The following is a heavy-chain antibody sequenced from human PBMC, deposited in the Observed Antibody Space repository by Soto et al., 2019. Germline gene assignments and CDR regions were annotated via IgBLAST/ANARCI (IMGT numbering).Heavy chain of an antibody. J-gene: IGHJ4*02. Sequence: QLQLQESGPGLVKPSETLSLTCTVSGGSISSSSYYWGWIRQPPGKGLEWIGSIYYSGSTYYNPSLKSRVTISVDTSKNQFSLKLSSVTAADTAVYYCARLDYDILTGYGATQYYFDYWGQGTLVTVSS. CDR1: GGSISSSSYY. V-gene: IGHV4-39*01. CDR2: IYYSGST. CDR3: ARLDYDILTGYGATQYYFDY. D-gene: IGHD3-9*01.